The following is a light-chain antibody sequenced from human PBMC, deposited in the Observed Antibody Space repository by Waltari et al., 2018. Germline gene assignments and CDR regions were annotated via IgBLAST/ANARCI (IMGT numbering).Light chain of an antibody. CDR2: WAS. Sequence: DIVMTQSPDSLAVSLGERATINCKSSQSVLYSSNNKNYLAWYQQKPGQPPKLLFYWASTRESGVPDRFSGSGSGTDFTLTISSLQAEDVAVYYCQQYYTSPPYTCGQWTKLEIK. V-gene: IGKV4-1*01. CDR3: QQYYTSPPYT. CDR1: QSVLYSSNNKNY. J-gene: IGKJ2*01.